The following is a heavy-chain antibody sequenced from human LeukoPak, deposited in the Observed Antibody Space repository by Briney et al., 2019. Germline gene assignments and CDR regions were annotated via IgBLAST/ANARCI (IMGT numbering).Heavy chain of an antibody. CDR3: ARAGSGSYRYYYYGMDV. D-gene: IGHD3-10*01. V-gene: IGHV1-8*02. J-gene: IGHJ6*02. Sequence: GASVKVSCKASGYTFTSYDINWVRQATGQGLEWMGWMNPNSGNTGYAQKFQGRVTMTRNTSISTAYMELRSLRSEDTAVYYCARAGSGSYRYYYYGMDVWGQGTTVTVSS. CDR2: MNPNSGNT. CDR1: GYTFTSYD.